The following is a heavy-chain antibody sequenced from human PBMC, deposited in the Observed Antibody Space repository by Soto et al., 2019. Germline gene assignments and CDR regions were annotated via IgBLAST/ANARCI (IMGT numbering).Heavy chain of an antibody. Sequence: SLRLSCAASGFTFSSYSMNWVRQAPGKGLEWVSSISSSSSYIYYADSVKGRFTISRDNAKNSLYLQMNSLRAEDTAVYYCARDQQLGYYFDYWGQGTLVTVSS. V-gene: IGHV3-21*01. D-gene: IGHD6-13*01. CDR1: GFTFSSYS. CDR3: ARDQQLGYYFDY. J-gene: IGHJ4*02. CDR2: ISSSSSYI.